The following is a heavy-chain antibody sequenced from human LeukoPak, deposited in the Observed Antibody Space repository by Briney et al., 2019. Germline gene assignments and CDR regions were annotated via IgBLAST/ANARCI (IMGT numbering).Heavy chain of an antibody. V-gene: IGHV1-69*13. Sequence: SVKVSCKASGGTSSSYAISWVRQAPGQGLEWMGGIIPIFGTANYAQKFQGRVTITADESTSTAYMELSSPRSEDTAVYYCARDPRAYYYDSSGYQDWGQGTLVTVSS. CDR1: GGTSSSYA. CDR2: IIPIFGTA. CDR3: ARDPRAYYYDSSGYQD. J-gene: IGHJ4*02. D-gene: IGHD3-22*01.